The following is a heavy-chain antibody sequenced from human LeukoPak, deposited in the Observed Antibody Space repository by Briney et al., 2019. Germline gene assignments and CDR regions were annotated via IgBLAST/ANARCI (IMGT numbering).Heavy chain of an antibody. CDR3: AKGLFLWYFDL. CDR1: GFTFTTYA. Sequence: GGSLRLSCAASGFTFTTYALTWVRQAPGKGLEWVSSITGSGGSTYYADSVWGRFTISRDNSKNTLYLQMNSLRAEDTAVYYCAKGLFLWYFDLWGRGTLVTVSS. CDR2: ITGSGGST. D-gene: IGHD2-21*01. V-gene: IGHV3-23*01. J-gene: IGHJ2*01.